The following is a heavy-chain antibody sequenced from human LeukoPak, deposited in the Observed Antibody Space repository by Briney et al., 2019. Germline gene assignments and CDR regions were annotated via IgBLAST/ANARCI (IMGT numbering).Heavy chain of an antibody. CDR1: GFTFSSYS. CDR3: ARGSYYHDSSGYLDY. Sequence: GGSLRLSCAASGFTFSSYSMNWVRQAPGKGLEWVSYISSSSSTIYYADSVKGRFTISRDNAKNSLYLQMKSLRAEDTAVYYCARGSYYHDSSGYLDYWGQGTLVNVSS. J-gene: IGHJ4*02. D-gene: IGHD3-22*01. V-gene: IGHV3-48*01. CDR2: ISSSSSTI.